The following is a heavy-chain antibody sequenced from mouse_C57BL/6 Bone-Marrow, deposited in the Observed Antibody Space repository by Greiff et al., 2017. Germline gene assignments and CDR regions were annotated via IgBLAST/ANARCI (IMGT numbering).Heavy chain of an antibody. J-gene: IGHJ1*03. CDR1: GYAFSSSW. CDR2: IYPGDGDT. CDR3: AKLYWYFDV. V-gene: IGHV1-82*01. Sequence: QVQLQQSGPELVKPGASVKISCKASGYAFSSSWMNWVKQRPGKGLEWIGRIYPGDGDTNYNGKFKGKATLTAAKSSSTAYMQLSSLTSEDSAVYFCAKLYWYFDVWGTGTTVTVSS.